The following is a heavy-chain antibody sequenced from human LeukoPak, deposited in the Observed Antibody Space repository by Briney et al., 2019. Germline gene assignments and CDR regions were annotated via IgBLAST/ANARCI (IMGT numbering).Heavy chain of an antibody. V-gene: IGHV1-69*13. CDR2: IIPIFGTA. CDR3: ARPRQDSSGYWDADY. J-gene: IGHJ4*02. D-gene: IGHD3-22*01. CDR1: GGTFSSYA. Sequence: ASVKVSCKASGGTFSSYAISWVRQAPGQGLEWMGGIIPIFGTANYAQKFQGRVTITADESTSTAYMELSSLRSEDTAVYYCARPRQDSSGYWDADYWGQGTLVTVSS.